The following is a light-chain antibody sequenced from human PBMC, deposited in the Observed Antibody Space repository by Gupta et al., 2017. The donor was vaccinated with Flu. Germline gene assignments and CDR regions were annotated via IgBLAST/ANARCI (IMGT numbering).Light chain of an antibody. CDR1: QSVSDN. Sequence: AILSVSPGERATLSCSASQSVSDNLAWYQQKPGQAPRLLMYGASTRAAGTPARISGSGSGTEFTLTISSRQSEDFAVYYCQQYNNWPPLTFGGGTKVEIK. V-gene: IGKV3-15*01. CDR2: GAS. CDR3: QQYNNWPPLT. J-gene: IGKJ4*01.